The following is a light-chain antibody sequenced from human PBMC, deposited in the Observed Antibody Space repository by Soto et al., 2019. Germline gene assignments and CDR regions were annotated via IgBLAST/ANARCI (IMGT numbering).Light chain of an antibody. CDR3: SSYTTTSTLG. CDR2: EVR. CDR1: NRDVGSYNL. Sequence: QSALTQPASVSGFPGPGVTIACTGTNRDVGSYNLVSCYQQRTGEAPKLIISEVRNRPSRISYRFTGSKSGNTASLTISGRQAEDEAEYYCSSYTTTSTLGFGGGTKLTLL. J-gene: IGLJ3*02. V-gene: IGLV2-14*01.